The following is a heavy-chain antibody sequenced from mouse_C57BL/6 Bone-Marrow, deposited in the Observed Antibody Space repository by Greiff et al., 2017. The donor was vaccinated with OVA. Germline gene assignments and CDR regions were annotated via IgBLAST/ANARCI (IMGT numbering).Heavy chain of an antibody. CDR1: GFSLSTFGMG. D-gene: IGHD1-1*01. CDR3: ARIPYYGSYWYCDV. CDR2: IWWDDDK. J-gene: IGHJ1*03. Sequence: QVTLKECGPGILQPSQTLSLTCSFSGFSLSTFGMGVGWIRQPSGKGLEWLAHIWWDDDKYYNPALKSRLTISKDTSKNQVVLQIANVDTADTATYYCARIPYYGSYWYCDVWGTGTTVTVSS. V-gene: IGHV8-8*01.